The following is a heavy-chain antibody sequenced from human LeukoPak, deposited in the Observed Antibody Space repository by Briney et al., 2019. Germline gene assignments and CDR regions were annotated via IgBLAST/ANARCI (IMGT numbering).Heavy chain of an antibody. CDR2: INHSGST. CDR1: GGSFIGYY. J-gene: IGHJ1*01. V-gene: IGHV4-34*01. Sequence: SETLSLTCAVYGGSFIGYYWSWIRQPPGKGLEWIGEINHSGSTNYNPSLKSRVTISVDTSKNQFSLKLSSVTTADTAVYYCARHHLWYFEHWGQGTLVSVSS. D-gene: IGHD3-10*01. CDR3: ARHHLWYFEH.